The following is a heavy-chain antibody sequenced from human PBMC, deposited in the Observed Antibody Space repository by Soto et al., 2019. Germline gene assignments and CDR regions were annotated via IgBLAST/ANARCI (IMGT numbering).Heavy chain of an antibody. CDR2: IYYSGST. V-gene: IGHV4-30-4*08. CDR1: GGSTSSSSYY. D-gene: IGHD2-15*01. CDR3: ARARGARYFEY. J-gene: IGHJ4*02. Sequence: SETLSLTCTVSGGSTSSSSYYWGWIRQHPGKGLEWIGYIYYSGSTYYNPSLKSRVTISVDTSKNQFSLKLSSVTAADTAVYYCARARGARYFEYWGQGTLVTVSS.